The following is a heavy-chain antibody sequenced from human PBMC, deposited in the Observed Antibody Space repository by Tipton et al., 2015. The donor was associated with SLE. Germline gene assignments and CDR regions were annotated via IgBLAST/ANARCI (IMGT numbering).Heavy chain of an antibody. CDR2: IYYSGST. V-gene: IGHV4-59*01. CDR3: ARVALDAFDI. Sequence: TLSLTCTVSGGSISSYYWSWIRQPPGKGLEWIGYIYYSGSTNYNPSLKSRVTISADTSKNQFSLKLSSVTAADTAVYYCARVALDAFDIWGQGTMVTVSS. J-gene: IGHJ3*02. CDR1: GGSISSYY.